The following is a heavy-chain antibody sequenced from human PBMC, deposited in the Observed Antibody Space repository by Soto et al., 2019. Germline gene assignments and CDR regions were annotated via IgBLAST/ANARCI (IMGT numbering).Heavy chain of an antibody. CDR1: GFTFSNAW. CDR2: IKSKTDGGTT. V-gene: IGHV3-15*07. CDR3: TTPEADSYYYYYYGMDV. Sequence: GGSLRLSCAASGFTFSNAWMNWVRQAPGKGLEWVGRIKSKTDGGTTDYAAPVKGRFTISRDDSKNTLYLQMNSLKTEDTAVYYCTTPEADSYYYYYYGMDVWGQGTTVTVSS. D-gene: IGHD4-4*01. J-gene: IGHJ6*02.